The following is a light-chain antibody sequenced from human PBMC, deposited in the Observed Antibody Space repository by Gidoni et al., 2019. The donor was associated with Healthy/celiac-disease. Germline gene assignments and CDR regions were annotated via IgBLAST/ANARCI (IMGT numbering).Light chain of an antibody. Sequence: IYLTQSPSSLSASVGDRVTITCRASQSISSYLNWYQQKPGKAPKLLIYAASSLQSGVTSRFSGSGSGTDFTLTISSLQPEDCATYYCQQSYSTPLTVXGXTKVEIK. V-gene: IGKV1-39*01. CDR2: AAS. CDR3: QQSYSTPLT. CDR1: QSISSY. J-gene: IGKJ4*01.